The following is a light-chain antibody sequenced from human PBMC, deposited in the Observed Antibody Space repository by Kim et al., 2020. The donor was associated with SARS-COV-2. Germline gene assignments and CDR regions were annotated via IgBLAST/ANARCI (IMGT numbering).Light chain of an antibody. CDR1: QSISNY. J-gene: IGKJ1*01. CDR3: QQSYSTPRT. CDR2: TAS. V-gene: IGKV1-39*01. Sequence: GDRITITCRASQSISNYLNWYQQKPGKAPKLLIYTASSLQSGVPSRFSGSGSGTDFTLTISSLQPEDFATYFCQQSYSTPRTFGQGTKVDIK.